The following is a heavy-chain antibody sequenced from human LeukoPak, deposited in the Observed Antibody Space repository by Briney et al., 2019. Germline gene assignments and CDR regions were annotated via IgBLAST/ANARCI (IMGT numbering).Heavy chain of an antibody. CDR2: MNPNSGNT. Sequence: GASVKVSCKASGYTFTSYDINWVRQATGQGLEWMGWMNPNSGNTGYAQKFQGRVTMTRNTSISTAYMELSSLGSDDTAVYYCARGSRNWEPYDYWGQGTLVTVSS. D-gene: IGHD7-27*01. CDR3: ARGSRNWEPYDY. CDR1: GYTFTSYD. V-gene: IGHV1-8*01. J-gene: IGHJ4*02.